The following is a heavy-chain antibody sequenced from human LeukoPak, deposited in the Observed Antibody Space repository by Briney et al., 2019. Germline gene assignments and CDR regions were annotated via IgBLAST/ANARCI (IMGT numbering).Heavy chain of an antibody. CDR1: GFTFSSYG. D-gene: IGHD3-10*01. J-gene: IGHJ4*02. CDR2: ISYGGSNK. V-gene: IGHV3-30*18. CDR3: AKALFGELSLFDY. Sequence: GRSLRLSCAASGFTFSSYGMHWVRQAPGKGLEWVAVISYGGSNKYYADSVKGRFTISRANSKNTLYLQMNSLRAEDTAVYYCAKALFGELSLFDYWGQGTLVTVSS.